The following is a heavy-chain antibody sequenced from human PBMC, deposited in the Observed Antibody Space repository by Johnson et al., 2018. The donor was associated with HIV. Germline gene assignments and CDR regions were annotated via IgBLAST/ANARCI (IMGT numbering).Heavy chain of an antibody. D-gene: IGHD5-24*01. CDR2: ISYDGSNK. J-gene: IGHJ3*02. CDR1: GFTFSSYG. Sequence: QVQLVESGGGVVQPGRSLRLSCAASGFTFSSYGMHWVRQAPGKGLEWVAVISYDGSNKYYADSVKGRLTLSRDNSKNTLYLQMNSLRAEDTAVYYCAKWTRDGYNYVHAFDIWGQGTMVTVSS. CDR3: AKWTRDGYNYVHAFDI. V-gene: IGHV3-30-3*02.